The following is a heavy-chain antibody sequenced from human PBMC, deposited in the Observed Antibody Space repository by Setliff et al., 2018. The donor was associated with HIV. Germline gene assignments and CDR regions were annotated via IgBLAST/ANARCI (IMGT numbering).Heavy chain of an antibody. D-gene: IGHD6-13*01. CDR2: INHSGST. CDR1: GGSISSGDYY. J-gene: IGHJ4*02. Sequence: SETLSLTCTVSGGSISSGDYYWSWIRQPPGKGLEWIGEINHSGSTNYNPSLKSRVTISVDTAKNQFSLKLSSVTAADTAVYFCARLAAADFDYWGQGTLVTVSS. CDR3: ARLAAADFDY. V-gene: IGHV4-39*07.